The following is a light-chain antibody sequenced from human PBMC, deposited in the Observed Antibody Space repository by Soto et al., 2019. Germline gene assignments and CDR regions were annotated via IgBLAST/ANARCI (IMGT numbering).Light chain of an antibody. J-gene: IGKJ2*01. CDR3: QQYNNWRYT. V-gene: IGKV3-15*01. CDR2: GAS. CDR1: QSVSSN. Sequence: EIVMTQSPATLSVSPGERATLSCRASQSVSSNLAWYQQKPGQAPRLLIYGASTRATGIPARFSGSGSGTEFTLNISSLQSEDFAVYYCQQYNNWRYTFGQGTKLEIK.